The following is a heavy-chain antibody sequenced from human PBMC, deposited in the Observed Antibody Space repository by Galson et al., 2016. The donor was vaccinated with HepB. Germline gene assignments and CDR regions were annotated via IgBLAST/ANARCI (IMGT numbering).Heavy chain of an antibody. V-gene: IGHV3-23*01. CDR3: AKRYCSGGSCYHVDH. CDR1: GFTFSTYA. Sequence: SLRLSCAASGFTFSTYAMGWVRQAPGKGLEWVSLISGSGSSTFYADSVTGRFTISRDNSKNALYLQMNSLRAEDTAVYYCAKRYCSGGSCYHVDHWGQGTLVTVSS. J-gene: IGHJ5*02. D-gene: IGHD2-15*01. CDR2: ISGSGSST.